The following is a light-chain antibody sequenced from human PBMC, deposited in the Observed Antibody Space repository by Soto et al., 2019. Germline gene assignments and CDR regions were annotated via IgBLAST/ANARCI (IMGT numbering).Light chain of an antibody. J-gene: IGKJ1*01. CDR3: QQYGSSSWT. CDR2: GAS. Sequence: EIVLTQSPGTLSLSPGERATLSCRASQSVSSISLAWYQQNPGQAPRLLLYGASSRATGIPDRFSGSWSGTDFTLTISILDPEYSAVYYCQQYGSSSWTFGQGTKVEIK. V-gene: IGKV3-20*01. CDR1: QSVSSIS.